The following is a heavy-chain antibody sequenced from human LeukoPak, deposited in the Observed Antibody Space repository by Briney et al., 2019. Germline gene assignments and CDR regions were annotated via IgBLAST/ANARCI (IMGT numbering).Heavy chain of an antibody. Sequence: KPGGSLRLSCAASGFTFSSYSMNWVRQAPGKGLEWVSSISSSSSYIYYADSVKGRFTISRDNAKNSLYLQMNSLRAEDTAVYYCARGPYGEFYMDVWGKGTTVTVSS. D-gene: IGHD4-17*01. J-gene: IGHJ6*03. CDR3: ARGPYGEFYMDV. V-gene: IGHV3-21*01. CDR2: ISSSSSYI. CDR1: GFTFSSYS.